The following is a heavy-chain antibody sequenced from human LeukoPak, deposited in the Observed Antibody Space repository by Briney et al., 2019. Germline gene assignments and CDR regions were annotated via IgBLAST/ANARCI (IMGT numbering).Heavy chain of an antibody. D-gene: IGHD1-26*01. J-gene: IGHJ4*02. CDR3: AKAGLYTGSAL. CDR1: GITVSANY. Sequence: GSLSLSCVASGITVSANYMSWVRPAPGKGLEWVSVIYSGGSTYYADSVKGRFTISRDNSKNTLYLQMNSLRAEDTAVYYCAKAGLYTGSALWGQGTLVTVSS. CDR2: IYSGGST. V-gene: IGHV3-66*01.